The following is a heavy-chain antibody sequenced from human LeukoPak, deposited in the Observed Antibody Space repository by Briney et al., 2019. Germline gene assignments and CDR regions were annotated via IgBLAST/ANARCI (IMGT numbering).Heavy chain of an antibody. CDR3: ARVRTIAAAGLYDY. V-gene: IGHV4-39*07. CDR2: TSYSGTT. Sequence: SETLSLTCTVSGDSISGGTYLWAWIRQPPGKGLEWIGSTSYSGTTYYNPSLKSRVTVSLDTSKNQFSLKLSSVTAADTAVYYCARVRTIAAAGLYDYWGQGTLVTVSS. D-gene: IGHD6-13*01. J-gene: IGHJ4*02. CDR1: GDSISGGTYL.